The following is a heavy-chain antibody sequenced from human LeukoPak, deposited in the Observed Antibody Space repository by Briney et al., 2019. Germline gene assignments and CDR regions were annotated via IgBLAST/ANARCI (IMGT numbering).Heavy chain of an antibody. CDR3: ARDRLAFDDGFDY. D-gene: IGHD4-17*01. V-gene: IGHV3-21*01. CDR2: ISSSSSYI. J-gene: IGHJ4*02. Sequence: PGGSLRLSCAASGFTFSSYSMNWVRQAPGKGLEWVSSISSSSSYIYYADSVKGRFTISRDNAKNSPYLQMNSLRAEDTAVYYCARDRLAFDDGFDYWGQGTLVTVSS. CDR1: GFTFSSYS.